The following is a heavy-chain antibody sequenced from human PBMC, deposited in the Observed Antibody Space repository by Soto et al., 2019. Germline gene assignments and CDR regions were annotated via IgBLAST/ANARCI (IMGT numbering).Heavy chain of an antibody. CDR1: GFTFSTYK. Sequence: GGSLRLSCAASGFTFSTYKMNWVRQAPGKGLEWVSSISSSSDYVHYADSVKGRFTISRGNAKNSLSLQMNSLRVEDTAVYYCARADYWGQGTLVTASS. V-gene: IGHV3-21*01. CDR3: ARADY. J-gene: IGHJ4*02. CDR2: ISSSSDYV.